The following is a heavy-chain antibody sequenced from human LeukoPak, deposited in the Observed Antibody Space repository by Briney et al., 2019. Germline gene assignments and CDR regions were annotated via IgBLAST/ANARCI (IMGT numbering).Heavy chain of an antibody. Sequence: SVKVSCKASGGTFSNYAISWVRQAPGQGLEWMGGIIPIFGTANYAQKFQGRVTITADESTSTAYMELSSLRSEDTAVYYCARGMYYDFWSGYPLDYWGQGTLVTVSS. V-gene: IGHV1-69*13. D-gene: IGHD3-3*01. CDR3: ARGMYYDFWSGYPLDY. CDR1: GGTFSNYA. CDR2: IIPIFGTA. J-gene: IGHJ4*02.